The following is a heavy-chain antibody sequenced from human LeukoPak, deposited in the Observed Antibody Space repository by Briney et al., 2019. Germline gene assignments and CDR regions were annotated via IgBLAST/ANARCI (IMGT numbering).Heavy chain of an antibody. CDR3: ARGAAGYSYG. J-gene: IGHJ4*02. V-gene: IGHV4-39*07. Sequence: SETLSLTCTVSGGSISSSSYYWGWIRQPPGKGLEWIGSIYYSGSTYYNPSLKSRVTISVDTSKNQFSLRLSSVTAADAAVYYCARGAAGYSYGWGQGTLVTVSS. CDR2: IYYSGST. CDR1: GGSISSSSYY. D-gene: IGHD5-18*01.